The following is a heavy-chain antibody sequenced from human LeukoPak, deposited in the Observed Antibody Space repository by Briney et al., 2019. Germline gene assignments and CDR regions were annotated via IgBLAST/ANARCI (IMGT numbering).Heavy chain of an antibody. D-gene: IGHD3-10*01. CDR3: ARSGPFDAFDI. Sequence: ASVKVSCKASGYTFTGYYMHWARQAPGQGLEWMGWINPNSGGTNYTQKFQGRVTMTRDTSISTDYMELSRLRSDDTAVYYCARSGPFDAFDIWGQGTMVTVSS. J-gene: IGHJ3*02. CDR1: GYTFTGYY. V-gene: IGHV1-2*02. CDR2: INPNSGGT.